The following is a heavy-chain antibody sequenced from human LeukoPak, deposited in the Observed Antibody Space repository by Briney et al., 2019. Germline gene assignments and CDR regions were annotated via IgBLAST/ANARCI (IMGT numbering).Heavy chain of an antibody. CDR1: GYTLTELS. CDR3: AIVVPTGTNLDY. V-gene: IGHV1-24*01. D-gene: IGHD1-7*01. Sequence: ASVKVSCKVSGYTLTELSMHCVRQAPGKGREWVGGFDPEDGETIYAQKFQGSVTMTEDTSTDTAYMELSSLRSEDTAVYYCAIVVPTGTNLDYGGQGTLVTVSS. CDR2: FDPEDGET. J-gene: IGHJ4*02.